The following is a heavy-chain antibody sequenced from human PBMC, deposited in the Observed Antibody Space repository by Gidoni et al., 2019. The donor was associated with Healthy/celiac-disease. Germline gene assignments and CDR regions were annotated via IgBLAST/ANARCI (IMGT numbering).Heavy chain of an antibody. Sequence: QVQLVESGGGVVQPGRSLRLSCAASGFTFSSYGMHWVRQAPGKGLEWVAVIWYDGSDKYYADSVKGRFTISRDNSKNTLYLQMNSLRAEDTAVYYCARGTLPGYSSGWYYFDYWGQGTLVTVSS. J-gene: IGHJ4*02. CDR3: ARGTLPGYSSGWYYFDY. CDR1: GFTFSSYG. D-gene: IGHD6-19*01. V-gene: IGHV3-33*01. CDR2: IWYDGSDK.